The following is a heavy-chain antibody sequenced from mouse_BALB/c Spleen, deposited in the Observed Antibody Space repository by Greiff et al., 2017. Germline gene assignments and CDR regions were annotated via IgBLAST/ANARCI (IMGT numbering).Heavy chain of an antibody. CDR3: AREENGNYGAMDY. Sequence: EVQVVESGGGLVQPGGSRKLSCAASGFTFSSFGMHWVRQAPEKGLEWVAYISSGSSTIYYADTVKGRFTISRDNPKNTLFLQMTSLRSEDTAMYYCAREENGNYGAMDYWGQGTSVTVSS. D-gene: IGHD2-1*01. V-gene: IGHV5-17*02. CDR1: GFTFSSFG. J-gene: IGHJ4*01. CDR2: ISSGSSTI.